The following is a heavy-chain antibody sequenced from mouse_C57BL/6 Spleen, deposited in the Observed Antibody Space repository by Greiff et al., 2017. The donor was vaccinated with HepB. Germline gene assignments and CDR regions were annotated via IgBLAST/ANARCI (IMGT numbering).Heavy chain of an antibody. J-gene: IGHJ3*01. D-gene: IGHD2-4*01. Sequence: VQLQESGPELVKPGASVKISCKASGYAFSSSWMNWVKQRPGKGLEWIGRIYPGDGDTNYNGKFKGKATLTADKSSSTAYMQLSSLTSEDSAVYFCATYDSLRGFAYWGQGALVTVSA. CDR1: GYAFSSSW. CDR2: IYPGDGDT. CDR3: ATYDSLRGFAY. V-gene: IGHV1-82*01.